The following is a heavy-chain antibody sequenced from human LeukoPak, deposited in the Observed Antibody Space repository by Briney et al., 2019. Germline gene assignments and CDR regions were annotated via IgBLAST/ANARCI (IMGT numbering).Heavy chain of an antibody. J-gene: IGHJ4*02. Sequence: ASVKVSCKASGYTFTGYYMHWVRQAPGQGLEWMGRINPNSGGTNYAQKFQGRVTMTRDTSISRAYMELSRLRSDDTAVYYCARDIDSSSSDHYWGQGTLVTVSS. CDR2: INPNSGGT. V-gene: IGHV1-2*06. CDR1: GYTFTGYY. D-gene: IGHD6-6*01. CDR3: ARDIDSSSSDHY.